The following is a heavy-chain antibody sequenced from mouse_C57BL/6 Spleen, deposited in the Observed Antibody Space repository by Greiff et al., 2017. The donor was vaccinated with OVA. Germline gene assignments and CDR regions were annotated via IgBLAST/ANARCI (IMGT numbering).Heavy chain of an antibody. CDR3: ARDNRGAY. CDR2: ISDGGSYT. V-gene: IGHV5-4*01. CDR1: GFTFSSYA. J-gene: IGHJ3*01. Sequence: EVMLVESGGGLVKPGGSLKLSCAASGFTFSSYAMSWVRQTPEKRLEWVATISDGGSYTYYPDNVKGRFTISRDNAKNNLYLQMSHLKSEDTAMYYCARDNRGAYWGQGTLVTVSA.